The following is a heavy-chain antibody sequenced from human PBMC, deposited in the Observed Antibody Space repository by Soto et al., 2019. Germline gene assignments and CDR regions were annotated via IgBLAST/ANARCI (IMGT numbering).Heavy chain of an antibody. CDR2: IYSGGST. CDR3: ARGYSGSYYGAFDI. Sequence: PGGSLRLSCAASRFTVSSNYMSWVRQAPGKGLEWVSVIYSGGSTYYADSVKGRFTISRDNSKNTLYLQMNSLRAEDTAVYYCARGYSGSYYGAFDIWGQGTMVTVSS. D-gene: IGHD1-26*01. J-gene: IGHJ3*02. CDR1: RFTVSSNY. V-gene: IGHV3-53*01.